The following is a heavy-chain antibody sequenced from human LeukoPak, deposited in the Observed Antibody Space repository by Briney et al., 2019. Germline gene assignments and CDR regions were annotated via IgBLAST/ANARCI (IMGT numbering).Heavy chain of an antibody. J-gene: IGHJ6*02. CDR3: TKDLSSQWFTDIRHYGMNV. V-gene: IGHV3-9*01. Sequence: GRSLRLSCAASGFTFDDYSMHWVRQAPGKGLEWVAGISWHSCSLGYADSVKGRFTISRDNAKNSVSLQMNSLRTEDTALYYCTKDLSSQWFTDIRHYGMNVWGQGTTVAVSS. CDR2: ISWHSCSL. CDR1: GFTFDDYS. D-gene: IGHD3-22*01.